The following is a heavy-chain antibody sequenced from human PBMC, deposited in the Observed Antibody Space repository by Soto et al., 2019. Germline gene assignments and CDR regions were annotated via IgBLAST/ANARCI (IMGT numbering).Heavy chain of an antibody. J-gene: IGHJ5*02. V-gene: IGHV1-69*13. CDR3: ARDRIVLMVYAGNWFDP. D-gene: IGHD2-8*01. CDR2: IIPIFGTA. Sequence: SVKVSCKASGGTFSSYTISWVLQAPGQGLEWMGGIIPIFGTANYAQKFQGRVTITADESTSTAYMELSSLRSEDTAVYYCARDRIVLMVYAGNWFDPWGQGTLVTVSS. CDR1: GGTFSSYT.